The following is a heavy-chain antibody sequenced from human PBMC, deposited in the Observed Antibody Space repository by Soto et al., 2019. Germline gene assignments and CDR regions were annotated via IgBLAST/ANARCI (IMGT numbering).Heavy chain of an antibody. CDR2: INSDGSST. CDR3: ALDFWSGYY. Sequence: VQLVQSGAEVKKPGASVKVSCKASGYTFTGYYMHWVRQAPGKGLVWVSRINSDGSSTSYADSVKGRFTISRDNAKNTLYLQMNSLRAEDTAVYYCALDFWSGYYWGQGTLVTVSS. J-gene: IGHJ4*02. V-gene: IGHV3-74*02. CDR1: GYTFTGYY. D-gene: IGHD3-3*01.